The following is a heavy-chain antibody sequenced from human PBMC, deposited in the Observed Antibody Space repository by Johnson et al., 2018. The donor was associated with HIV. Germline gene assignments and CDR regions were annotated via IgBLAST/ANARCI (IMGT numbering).Heavy chain of an antibody. J-gene: IGHJ3*02. D-gene: IGHD2-21*02. CDR1: GFTFDDYA. CDR3: AKDCRDCGTFDI. Sequence: VQLVESGGGLVQPGRSLRLSCVASGFTFDDYAMHWVRQAPGKGLEWVSGISWNSGSIAYADSVKGRFTISRDNAKNSLYLQMNSLRVEDTALYYCAKDCRDCGTFDIWGQGTLVTVSS. CDR2: ISWNSGSI. V-gene: IGHV3-9*01.